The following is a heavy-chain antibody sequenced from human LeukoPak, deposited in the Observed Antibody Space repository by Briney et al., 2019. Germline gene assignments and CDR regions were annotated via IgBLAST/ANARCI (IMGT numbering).Heavy chain of an antibody. CDR3: ARTYGSSGLGYFDL. D-gene: IGHD6-13*01. CDR2: IYYSGST. Sequence: SETLSLTCTVSGGSISSYYWSWIRQPPGKGLEWIGYIYYSGSTNYSPSLKSRLTVSVDTSKNQFSLKLSSVTAADTAVYYCARTYGSSGLGYFDLWGRGTLVTVSS. CDR1: GGSISSYY. J-gene: IGHJ2*01. V-gene: IGHV4-59*01.